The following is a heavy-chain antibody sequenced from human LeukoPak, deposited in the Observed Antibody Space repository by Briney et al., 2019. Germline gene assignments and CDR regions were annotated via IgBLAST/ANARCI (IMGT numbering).Heavy chain of an antibody. V-gene: IGHV1-18*01. D-gene: IGHD2-15*01. CDR1: GYTFTSYG. Sequence: ASVKVSCKASGYTFTSYGISWVRQAPGQGLEWMGWISAYNGNTNYAQKLQGRVTMTTDTSTSTAYMELRSLRSDDTAVYYCARSFLGYCSGGSCYSDYWGRGTLVTVSS. CDR3: ARSFLGYCSGGSCYSDY. CDR2: ISAYNGNT. J-gene: IGHJ4*02.